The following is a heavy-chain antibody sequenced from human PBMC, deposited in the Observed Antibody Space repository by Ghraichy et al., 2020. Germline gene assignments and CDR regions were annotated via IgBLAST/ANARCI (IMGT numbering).Heavy chain of an antibody. D-gene: IGHD6-19*01. V-gene: IGHV4-39*01. CDR3: ARQGQWLVGY. J-gene: IGHJ4*02. CDR1: GGSISSSSYY. Sequence: SETLSLTCTVSGGSISSSSYYWGWIRQPPGKGLEWIGSIYYSGSTYYNPSLKSRVTISVDTSKNQFSLKLSSVTAADTAVYYCARQGQWLVGYWGQGTLVTVSS. CDR2: IYYSGST.